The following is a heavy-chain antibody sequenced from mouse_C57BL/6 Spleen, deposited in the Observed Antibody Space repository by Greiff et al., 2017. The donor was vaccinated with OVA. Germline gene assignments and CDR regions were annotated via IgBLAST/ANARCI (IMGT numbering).Heavy chain of an antibody. CDR3: PSPITTVVPPFGY. CDR2: IRLKSDNYAT. D-gene: IGHD1-1*01. V-gene: IGHV6-3*01. Sequence: EVKLVESGGGLVQPGGSMKLSCVASGFTFSNYWMNWVRQSPEKGLEWVAQIRLKSDNYATHYAESVKGRFTISRDDSKSSVYLQMNNLRAEDTGIYYCPSPITTVVPPFGYWGQGTLVTVSA. CDR1: GFTFSNYW. J-gene: IGHJ3*01.